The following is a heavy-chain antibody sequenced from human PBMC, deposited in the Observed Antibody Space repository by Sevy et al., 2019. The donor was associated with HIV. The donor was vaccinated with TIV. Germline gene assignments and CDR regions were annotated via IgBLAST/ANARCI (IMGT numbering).Heavy chain of an antibody. V-gene: IGHV4-39*01. CDR2: IYYSGST. CDR3: ARRYNPIGRQTKRLVTDY. D-gene: IGHD3-10*01. CDR1: GGSISSSSYY. J-gene: IGHJ4*02. Sequence: SETLSLTCTVSGGSISSSSYYWGWIRQPPGKGLEWIGSIYYSGSTYYNPSLKSRVTISVDTSKNQFSLKLSSVTAADTAVYYCARRYNPIGRQTKRLVTDYWGQGTLVTVSS.